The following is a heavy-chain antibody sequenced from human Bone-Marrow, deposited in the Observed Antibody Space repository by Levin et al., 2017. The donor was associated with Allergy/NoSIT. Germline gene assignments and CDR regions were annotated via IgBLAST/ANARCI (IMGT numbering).Heavy chain of an antibody. J-gene: IGHJ6*03. V-gene: IGHV1-69*04. CDR3: ARDVHVLGSGSGYYMDV. D-gene: IGHD3-10*01. CDR1: GGTSSSNL. Sequence: WASVKVSCKASGGTSSSNLFSWVRQVPGQRFEWMGRIIPVVDVTNYAEKFQGRVTFTADKSTNTAYLELTSLRSEDTAIYYCARDVHVLGSGSGYYMDVWGKGTTVTVSS. CDR2: IIPVVDVT.